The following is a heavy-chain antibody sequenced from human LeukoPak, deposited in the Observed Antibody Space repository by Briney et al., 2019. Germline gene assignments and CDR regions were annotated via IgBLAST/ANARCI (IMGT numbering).Heavy chain of an antibody. CDR1: GFTFSNYD. CDR2: ISYDGSNK. Sequence: PGRSLRLSCAASGFTFSNYDMHWVRQAPGKGLEWVAVISYDGSNKYYADSVKGRFTISRDNSKNTLYLQMNSLRAEDTAVYYCAKDGRYCSGGSCYWVTRGYYFDYWGQGTLVTVSS. D-gene: IGHD2-15*01. J-gene: IGHJ4*02. CDR3: AKDGRYCSGGSCYWVTRGYYFDY. V-gene: IGHV3-30*18.